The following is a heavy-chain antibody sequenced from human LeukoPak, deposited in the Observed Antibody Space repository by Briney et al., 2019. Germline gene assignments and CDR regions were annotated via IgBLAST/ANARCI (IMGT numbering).Heavy chain of an antibody. Sequence: ASVKVSCKASGYTFTGYYMHWVRQAPGQGLEWMGWMNPNSGNTGYGQKFQGRVTMTSSISTAYMELSSLRSEDTAVYYCARAPMVWRVQHTNWFDPWGQGTLVTVSS. CDR3: ARAPMVWRVQHTNWFDP. D-gene: IGHD3-10*01. CDR2: MNPNSGNT. V-gene: IGHV1-8*02. CDR1: GYTFTGYY. J-gene: IGHJ5*02.